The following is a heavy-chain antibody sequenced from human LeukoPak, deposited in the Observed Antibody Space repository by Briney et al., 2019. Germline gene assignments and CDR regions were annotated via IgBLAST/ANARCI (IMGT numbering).Heavy chain of an antibody. CDR2: IRGSSAYT. CDR1: GFTVSTYS. Sequence: GGSLRLSCAASGFTVSTYSMNWVRQAPGKGLEWVSSIRGSSAYTYYGDSVKGRFTVSRDNAKNSLYLQMNSLRAEDTALYYCAKGDYSGPSYWGQGTLVTVSS. J-gene: IGHJ4*02. CDR3: AKGDYSGPSY. D-gene: IGHD1-26*01. V-gene: IGHV3-21*04.